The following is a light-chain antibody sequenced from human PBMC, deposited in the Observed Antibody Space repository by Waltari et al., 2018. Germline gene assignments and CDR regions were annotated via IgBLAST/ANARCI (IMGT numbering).Light chain of an antibody. J-gene: IGKJ2*01. CDR2: WAS. CDR1: QSLFYSSNNKNY. Sequence: DVVMTQSPDFLAVSLGERATIHCKSSQSLFYSSNNKNYFAWYQQKPGQPPKLLIYWASTRESGVPDRFSGSGSGTDFTLTISSLQSEDFALYYCQQYNNWPPYTFAQGTKLEIK. CDR3: QQYNNWPPYT. V-gene: IGKV4-1*01.